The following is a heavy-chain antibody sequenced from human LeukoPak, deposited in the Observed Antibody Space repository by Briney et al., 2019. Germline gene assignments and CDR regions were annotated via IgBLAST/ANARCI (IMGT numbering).Heavy chain of an antibody. CDR1: GYTFTSYG. CDR3: ARGGVPMSSYDSSGYLDY. D-gene: IGHD3-22*01. J-gene: IGHJ4*02. Sequence: ASVKVSCKASGYTFTSYGISWVRQAPGQGREWRGWISAYNGNTNYAQKLQGRVTMTTDTSTSTAYMELRSLRSDDTAVYYCARGGVPMSSYDSSGYLDYWGQGTLVTVSS. V-gene: IGHV1-18*01. CDR2: ISAYNGNT.